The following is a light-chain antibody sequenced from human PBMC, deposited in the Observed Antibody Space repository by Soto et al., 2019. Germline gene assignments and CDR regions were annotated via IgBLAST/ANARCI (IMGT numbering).Light chain of an antibody. Sequence: DTQMTQSPSTLSASVGDRVTITCRASQSINTWLAWYQQKPRRAPKLLIYKATTLQSGVPSRFSGSGSGTEFTLTIGSLQPDDFATYFCQRHNTNSRTFGQGTKV. J-gene: IGKJ1*01. CDR2: KAT. V-gene: IGKV1-5*03. CDR1: QSINTW. CDR3: QRHNTNSRT.